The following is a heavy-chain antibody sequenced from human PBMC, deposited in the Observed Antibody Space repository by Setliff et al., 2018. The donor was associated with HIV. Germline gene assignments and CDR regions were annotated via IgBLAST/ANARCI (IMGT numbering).Heavy chain of an antibody. Sequence: LSLTCTVSGGSITSGGHYWSWIRQLPGKGLEWIGSIYYTGSTYYNPSLKSPLTISLDMSRNLFSLRLSSVTAADTAVYYCARQGEVGAPFDYWGQGTLVTVSS. CDR1: GGSITSGGHY. CDR2: IYYTGST. J-gene: IGHJ4*02. V-gene: IGHV4-39*01. CDR3: ARQGEVGAPFDY. D-gene: IGHD1-26*01.